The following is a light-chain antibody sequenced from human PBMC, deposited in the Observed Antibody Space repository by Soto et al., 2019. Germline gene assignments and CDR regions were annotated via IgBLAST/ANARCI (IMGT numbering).Light chain of an antibody. CDR2: DAS. V-gene: IGKV3-15*01. CDR3: QQYSDWPLT. CDR1: QVFGSS. J-gene: IGKJ1*01. Sequence: EIVLTQSPATQSIFPCEIATFSCRASQVFGSSLAWYQQKPGQAPRLLIYDASTRATGIPARFSGSGSGTEFSLTISSLQSEDSAVYYCQQYSDWPLTFGQGTKVDIK.